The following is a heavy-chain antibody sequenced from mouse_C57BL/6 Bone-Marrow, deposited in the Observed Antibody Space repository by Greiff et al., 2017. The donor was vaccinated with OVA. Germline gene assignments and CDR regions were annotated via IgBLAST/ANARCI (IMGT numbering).Heavy chain of an antibody. Sequence: QVQLQQSGAELVRPGTSVKVSCKASGYAFTNYLIEWVKQRPGQGLEWIGVINPGSGGTNYNEKFKGKATLTADKSSSTAYMQLSSLTSEDSAVYFCARWGYYYGSGAYWGQGTLVTVSA. CDR3: ARWGYYYGSGAY. CDR1: GYAFTNYL. D-gene: IGHD1-1*01. CDR2: INPGSGGT. J-gene: IGHJ3*01. V-gene: IGHV1-54*01.